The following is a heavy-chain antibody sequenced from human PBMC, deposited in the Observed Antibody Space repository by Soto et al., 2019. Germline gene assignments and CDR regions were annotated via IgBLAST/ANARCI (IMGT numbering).Heavy chain of an antibody. CDR3: ATYDSTSGFSSRHAFDI. J-gene: IGHJ3*02. D-gene: IGHD3-22*01. V-gene: IGHV4-31*03. CDR2: IYYSGST. CDR1: GGSISSGGYY. Sequence: NPWETLSLTCTVSGGSISSGGYYWSWIRQHPGKGLEWIGYIYYSGSTYYNPSLKSRVTISVDTSKNQFSLKLSSVTAADTAVYYCATYDSTSGFSSRHAFDIWGQGTVVTVSS.